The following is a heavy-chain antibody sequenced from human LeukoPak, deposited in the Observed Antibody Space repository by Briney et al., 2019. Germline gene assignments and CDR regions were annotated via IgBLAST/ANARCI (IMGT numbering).Heavy chain of an antibody. V-gene: IGHV4-59*01. CDR1: GGSISNYY. CDR3: ARTKWELHAFDI. D-gene: IGHD1-26*01. J-gene: IGHJ3*02. Sequence: SETLSLTCTVSGGSISNYYWSWIRQPPGKGLEWIGYIYYSGSTNYNPSLKSRVTISVDTSKNQFSLKLSSVTAADTAVYYCARTKWELHAFDIWGQGTMVTVSS. CDR2: IYYSGST.